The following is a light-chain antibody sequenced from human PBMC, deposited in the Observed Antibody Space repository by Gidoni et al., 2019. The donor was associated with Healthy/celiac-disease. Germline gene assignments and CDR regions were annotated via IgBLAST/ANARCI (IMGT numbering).Light chain of an antibody. CDR3: SSYTSSSTLV. Sequence: QSALTQPASVSGSPGQSITISCTGTSSDVGGYNYVPWYQPHPGKAPKLMIYEVSNRPSGVSSRFSGSKSGNTASLTISGLQAEDEADYYGSSYTSSSTLVFGGGTKLTVL. J-gene: IGLJ2*01. CDR1: SSDVGGYNY. CDR2: EVS. V-gene: IGLV2-14*01.